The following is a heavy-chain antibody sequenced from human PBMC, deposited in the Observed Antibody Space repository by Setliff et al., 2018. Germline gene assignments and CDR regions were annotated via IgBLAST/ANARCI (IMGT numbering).Heavy chain of an antibody. CDR2: IYYSGST. Sequence: PSETLSLTCTVSGGSISSGDYYWSWIRQPPGKGLEWIGYIYYSGSTNYNPSLKSRVTISVDTSKNQFSLKLSSVTAADTAVYYCARGKRWLHLRPWFDPWGQGTLVTVSS. CDR3: ARGKRWLHLRPWFDP. V-gene: IGHV4-30-4*08. J-gene: IGHJ5*02. D-gene: IGHD5-12*01. CDR1: GGSISSGDYY.